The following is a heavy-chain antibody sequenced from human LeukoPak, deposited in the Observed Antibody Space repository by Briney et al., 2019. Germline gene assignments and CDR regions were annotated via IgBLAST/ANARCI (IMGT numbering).Heavy chain of an antibody. D-gene: IGHD3-10*01. Sequence: SETLSLTCTVSRGSISRGGFYWAWIRQHPGQGLEWIGYVTHSGSTYYNPALESRISIFRDTSKNQFSLSLTSPTAADTAVYFWASVDGESYYLDSWAREPLVTVSS. CDR2: VTHSGST. V-gene: IGHV4-31*03. CDR3: ASVDGESYYLDS. CDR1: RGSISRGGFY. J-gene: IGHJ4*02.